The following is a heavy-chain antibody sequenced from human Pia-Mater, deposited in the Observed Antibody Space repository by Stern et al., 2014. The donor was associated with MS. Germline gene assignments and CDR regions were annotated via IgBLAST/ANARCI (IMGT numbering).Heavy chain of an antibody. CDR3: ARASERSGYYPDYFQY. Sequence: QLVQSGPEVKKPGSSVKVSCKASGGTFSNYAISWVRQAPGQGLEWMGGLIIIFDPANYAQKFQGRVTISADESTSTAYMELSSLRSEDTAVYYCARASERSGYYPDYFQYWGQGTPVTVSS. CDR1: GGTFSNYA. J-gene: IGHJ1*01. CDR2: LIIIFDPA. D-gene: IGHD3-22*01. V-gene: IGHV1-69*01.